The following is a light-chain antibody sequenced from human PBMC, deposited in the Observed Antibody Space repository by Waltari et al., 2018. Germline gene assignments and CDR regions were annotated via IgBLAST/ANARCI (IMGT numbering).Light chain of an antibody. Sequence: DIVLTQSLGTLPLSPGERATLSCRASQTARTTYLAWYQQKPGQAPTLHNYGASSRATGIPDRFSGSGSGADFSLSISSLEPEDVAVYYCQQYDISPLPFGGGTKVKIK. J-gene: IGKJ4*01. CDR2: GAS. V-gene: IGKV3-20*01. CDR1: QTARTTY. CDR3: QQYDISPLP.